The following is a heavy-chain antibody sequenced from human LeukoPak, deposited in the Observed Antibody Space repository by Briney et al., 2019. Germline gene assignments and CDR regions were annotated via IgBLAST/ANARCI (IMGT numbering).Heavy chain of an antibody. V-gene: IGHV4-34*01. CDR1: GGSFSGYY. CDR3: ARVEYYYGSGKDDWFDP. Sequence: PSETLSLTCAVYGGSFSGYYWSWIRQPPGKGLEWVAEINHSGSTNYNPSLKSRVTISVDTSKNQFSLKLSSVTAADTAVYYCARVEYYYGSGKDDWFDPWGQGTLVTVSS. CDR2: INHSGST. D-gene: IGHD3-10*01. J-gene: IGHJ5*02.